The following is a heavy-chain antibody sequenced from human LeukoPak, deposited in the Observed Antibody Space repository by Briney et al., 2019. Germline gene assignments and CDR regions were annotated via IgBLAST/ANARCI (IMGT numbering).Heavy chain of an antibody. CDR2: ISGGGVTT. J-gene: IGHJ6*02. Sequence: GGPLRLSCVGSGFTSIAYALTWARQAPGKGLEWVSGISGGGVTTYYADSVKGRFTIPRDNSKNTLYLQMNSLRADDTAIYYCARNQQLGGHSYYYYGMDVWGQGTTVTVSS. D-gene: IGHD3-16*01. V-gene: IGHV3-23*01. CDR3: ARNQQLGGHSYYYYGMDV. CDR1: GFTSIAYA.